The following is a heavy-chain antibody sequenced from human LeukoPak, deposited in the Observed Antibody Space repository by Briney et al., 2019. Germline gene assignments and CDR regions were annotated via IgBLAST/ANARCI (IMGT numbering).Heavy chain of an antibody. Sequence: PSETLSLTCIVSGGSIIIDTYYWGWIRQPPGKGLEWIGDVSYDGKSYYNPSLKSRVAISVDTSKNQFSLKLSSLTAADTAVYYCARFSTGSWSGYGMDFWGQGTTVTVSS. J-gene: IGHJ6*02. D-gene: IGHD6-13*01. CDR1: GGSIIIDTYY. CDR3: ARFSTGSWSGYGMDF. V-gene: IGHV4-39*07. CDR2: VSYDGKS.